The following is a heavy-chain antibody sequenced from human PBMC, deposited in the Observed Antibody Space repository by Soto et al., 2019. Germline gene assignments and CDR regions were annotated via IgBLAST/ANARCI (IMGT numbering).Heavy chain of an antibody. CDR1: GFTFSTYG. CDR2: ISYDGTNK. V-gene: IGHV3-30*18. Sequence: QVQLVESGGGEVQPGRSLTISCAASGFTFSTYGMHWVRQTPGKGLEWVAVISYDGTNKFYSDSVKGRFTISRDNFKNKLTLQMNSLRADYTAVSSCAKDLQSYGDYDYYCYGMDVWGLGTRVTVSS. D-gene: IGHD4-17*01. CDR3: AKDLQSYGDYDYYCYGMDV. J-gene: IGHJ6*02.